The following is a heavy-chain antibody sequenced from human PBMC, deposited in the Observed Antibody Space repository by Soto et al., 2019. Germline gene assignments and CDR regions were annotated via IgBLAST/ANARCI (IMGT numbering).Heavy chain of an antibody. V-gene: IGHV3-23*01. J-gene: IGHJ4*02. D-gene: IGHD3-3*01. CDR3: EKDFGPSITIFGVAPLDY. Sequence: PILSFAASLFXFSCYCLIGVRAAAGKGLELVSAIIGSCGSTYYPDSLKVRFKIYRDNSNNTLYLQMNSLRAEDTALYYCEKDFGPSITIFGVAPLDYWGQGTLGTVS. CDR2: IIGSCGST. CDR1: LFXFSCYC.